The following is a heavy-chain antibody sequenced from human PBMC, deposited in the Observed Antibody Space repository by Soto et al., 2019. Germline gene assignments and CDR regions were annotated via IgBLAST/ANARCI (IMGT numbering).Heavy chain of an antibody. CDR3: AKDDVIVVVITTIYFDY. CDR2: ISGSGGST. J-gene: IGHJ4*02. Sequence: GGSLRLSCAASGFTFSSYAMSWVRQAPGKGLEWVSAISGSGGSTYYADSVKGRFTISRDNSKNTLYLQMNSLRAEDTAVYYCAKDDVIVVVITTIYFDYWGQGTLVTVSS. V-gene: IGHV3-23*01. CDR1: GFTFSSYA. D-gene: IGHD3-22*01.